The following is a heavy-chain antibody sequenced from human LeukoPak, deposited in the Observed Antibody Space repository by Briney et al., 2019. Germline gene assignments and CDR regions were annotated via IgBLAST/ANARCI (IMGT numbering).Heavy chain of an antibody. V-gene: IGHV4-34*01. CDR2: INHSGST. Sequence: SETLSLTCAVYGGSFRGYYWSWIRQPPGKGLEWIGEINHSGSTNYNPSLKSRVTISVDTSKNQFSLKLSSVTAADTAVYYCASTSSGSGSYLSYWGQGTLVTVSS. CDR3: ASTSSGSGSYLSY. CDR1: GGSFRGYY. J-gene: IGHJ4*02. D-gene: IGHD3-10*01.